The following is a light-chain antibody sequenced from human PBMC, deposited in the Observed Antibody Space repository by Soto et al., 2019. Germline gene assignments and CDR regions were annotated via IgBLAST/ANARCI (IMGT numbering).Light chain of an antibody. CDR2: GAS. Sequence: EIVMTQSPATLSVSPGERATLSCRASQSVSSNLAWYQHKPGQAPRLLIYGASTRATGIPARFSGSGSGTEFTLTISILQSEDVAVYYCQQYNNWWTFGQGTKVEIK. J-gene: IGKJ1*01. V-gene: IGKV3-15*01. CDR1: QSVSSN. CDR3: QQYNNWWT.